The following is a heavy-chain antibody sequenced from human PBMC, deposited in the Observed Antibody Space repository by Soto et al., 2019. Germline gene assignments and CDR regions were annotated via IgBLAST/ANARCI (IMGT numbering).Heavy chain of an antibody. D-gene: IGHD3-10*01. V-gene: IGHV3-7*04. Sequence: EVQLVESGGGLVQPGGSLRLSCVVSGFSFSSYWMSWVRQAPGKGLEWVANIIQDGSEKYYVDSVKGRFTISRDNAKNSLDLQINSLRAEDTAVYYCARDWVAGSAWAYYGMDVWGQGTTVTVSS. CDR1: GFSFSSYW. CDR2: IIQDGSEK. J-gene: IGHJ6*02. CDR3: ARDWVAGSAWAYYGMDV.